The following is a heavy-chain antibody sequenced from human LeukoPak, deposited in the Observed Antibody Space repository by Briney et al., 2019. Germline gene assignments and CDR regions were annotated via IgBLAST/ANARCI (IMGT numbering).Heavy chain of an antibody. CDR3: ARDRRYSGLYYMDV. CDR2: IYYNGHT. Sequence: SETLSLTCTVSGDSISDYYWSWIRHPPGKELEWIGYIYYNGHTNYNPSLQSRVTISVDTSKSQFSLKLTSVTATDTAVYYCARDRRYSGLYYMDVWAKGTTVTIFS. CDR1: GDSISDYY. V-gene: IGHV4-59*01. J-gene: IGHJ6*03. D-gene: IGHD5-12*01.